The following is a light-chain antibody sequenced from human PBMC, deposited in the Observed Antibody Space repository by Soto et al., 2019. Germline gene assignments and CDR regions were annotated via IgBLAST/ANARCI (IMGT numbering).Light chain of an antibody. CDR3: QQYNSYS. CDR2: HAS. Sequence: TQSPGTLSLSPGESATLSCRASQSISNWLAWYQQKPGTAPKVLIYHASNLQSGVPSRFSGSGSGTEFTLTISSLQPDDFATYYCQQYNSYSFGQGTKVDIK. J-gene: IGKJ1*01. CDR1: QSISNW. V-gene: IGKV1-5*01.